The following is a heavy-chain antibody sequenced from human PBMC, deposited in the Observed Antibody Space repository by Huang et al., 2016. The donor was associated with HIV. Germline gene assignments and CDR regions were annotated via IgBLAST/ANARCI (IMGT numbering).Heavy chain of an antibody. CDR3: AMSLRYQYDSRSYWGRYFDY. D-gene: IGHD3-16*01. V-gene: IGHV1-69*01. J-gene: IGHJ4*02. CDR2: IIPLFRGP. CDR1: GGSFSDQI. Sequence: QVQLEQSGPAVRKPGSSVKVSCQASGGSFSDQIISWVRQAPGQRFEWMGVIIPLFRGPAYAQESKGGVPMTADESTATIYMERNSLTSEDTAVYYCAMSLRYQYDSRSYWGRYFDYWGQGTLVTVSS.